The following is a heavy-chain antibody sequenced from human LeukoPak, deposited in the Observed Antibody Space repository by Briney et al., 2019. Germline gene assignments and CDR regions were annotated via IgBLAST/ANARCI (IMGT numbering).Heavy chain of an antibody. Sequence: SETLSLTCTVSGGSISSSSYYWGWIRQPPGKGLEWIGSIYYSGNTYYNPSLKSRVTISVDTSKNQFSLRLSSVTAADTAVYYCARVGQLAFDYWGQGTLVTVSS. J-gene: IGHJ4*02. CDR3: ARVGQLAFDY. D-gene: IGHD6-13*01. CDR2: IYYSGNT. CDR1: GGSISSSSYY. V-gene: IGHV4-39*07.